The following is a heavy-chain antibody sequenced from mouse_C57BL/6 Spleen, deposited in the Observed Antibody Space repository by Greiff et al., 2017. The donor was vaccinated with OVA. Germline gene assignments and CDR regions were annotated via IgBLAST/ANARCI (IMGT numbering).Heavy chain of an antibody. CDR3: TRCYDRGGFDV. V-gene: IGHV1-5*01. CDR2: IYPGNSDT. J-gene: IGHJ1*03. CDR1: GYTFTSYW. D-gene: IGHD2-3*01. Sequence: EVQLQQSGTVLARPGASVKMSCKTSGYTFTSYWMHWVKQRPGQGLEWIGAIYPGNSDTSYNQKFKGKAKLTAVTSASTAYMELSSLTNEDSAVYYCTRCYDRGGFDVWGTGTTVTVSS.